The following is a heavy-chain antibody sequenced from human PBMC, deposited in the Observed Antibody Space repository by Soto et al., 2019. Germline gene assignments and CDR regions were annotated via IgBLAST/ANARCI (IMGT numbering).Heavy chain of an antibody. Sequence: PSETLSLTCAVYGGSFSCYYWSWIRQPPGKGLEWIGEINHSGSTNYNPSLKSRVTISVDTSKNQFSLKLSSVTAADTAVYYCARAXGYSSSWYTGLYYGMDVWGQGTTVTVSS. J-gene: IGHJ6*02. V-gene: IGHV4-34*01. D-gene: IGHD6-13*01. CDR2: INHSGST. CDR3: ARAXGYSSSWYTGLYYGMDV. CDR1: GGSFSCYY.